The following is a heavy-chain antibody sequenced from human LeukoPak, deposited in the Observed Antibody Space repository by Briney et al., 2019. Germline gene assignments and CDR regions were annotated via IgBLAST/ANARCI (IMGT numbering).Heavy chain of an antibody. CDR1: GGSVSDYY. CDR3: ASRKLGNDY. D-gene: IGHD7-27*01. J-gene: IGHJ4*02. V-gene: IGHV4-59*02. CDR2: IYYTGT. Sequence: SETLSLTCTVSGGSVSDYYWSWIRHSPGRGLEWIGYIYYTGTSYNPSLKSRVTISADTSKNQFSLNLSSVTAADTAVYYCASRKLGNDYWGQGTLVTVSS.